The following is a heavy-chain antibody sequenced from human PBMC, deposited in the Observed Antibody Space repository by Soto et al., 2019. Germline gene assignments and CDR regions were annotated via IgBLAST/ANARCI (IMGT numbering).Heavy chain of an antibody. Sequence: GGSLRLSCAASGFTFSSYSMNWVRQAPGKGLEWVSSISSSSSYIYYANSVKGRFTISRDNAKNSLYLQMNSLRAEDTAVYYCARDYGGNSFFDYWGQGTLVTVSS. CDR2: ISSSSSYI. V-gene: IGHV3-21*01. CDR1: GFTFSSYS. J-gene: IGHJ4*02. CDR3: ARDYGGNSFFDY. D-gene: IGHD4-17*01.